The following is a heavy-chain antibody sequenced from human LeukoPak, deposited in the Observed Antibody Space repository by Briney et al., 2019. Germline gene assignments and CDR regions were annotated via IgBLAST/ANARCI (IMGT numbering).Heavy chain of an antibody. CDR2: ISAYNGNT. CDR1: GYTFTSYG. V-gene: IGHV1-18*01. D-gene: IGHD5-18*01. J-gene: IGHJ4*02. Sequence: GASVKVSCKASGYTFTSYGISWVRQAPGQGLEWMGWISAYNGNTNYAQKLQDRVTMTTDTSTSTAYMELRSLRSDDTAVYYCARVGLIQPWGNSNDYWGQGTLVTVSS. CDR3: ARVGLIQPWGNSNDY.